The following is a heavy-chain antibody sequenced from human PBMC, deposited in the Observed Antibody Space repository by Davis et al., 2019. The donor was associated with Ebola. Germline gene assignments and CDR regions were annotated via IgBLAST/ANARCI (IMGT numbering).Heavy chain of an antibody. CDR2: MNPNSGNT. J-gene: IGHJ3*02. CDR3: AREGTTVVTPAAAFDI. V-gene: IGHV1-8*01. CDR1: GYTFTSYD. D-gene: IGHD4-23*01. Sequence: ASVKVSCKASGYTFTSYDINWVRQATGQGLEWMGWMNPNSGNTGYAQKFQGRVTMTRNTSISTAYMELSSLRSEDTAVYYCAREGTTVVTPAAAFDIWGQGTMVTVSS.